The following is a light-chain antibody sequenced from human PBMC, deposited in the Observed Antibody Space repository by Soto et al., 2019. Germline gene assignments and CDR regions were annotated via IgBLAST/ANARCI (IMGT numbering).Light chain of an antibody. CDR3: QQYNNWPPLT. J-gene: IGKJ4*01. CDR2: GAS. CDR1: QTISAN. V-gene: IGKV3-15*01. Sequence: IVMTQSPATLSVSPGERATLSCMASQTISANLAWYQQRPGQAPRLLIYGASTRATGIPARFSGSGSGTEFTLTISSLHSEDFAVYYCQQYNNWPPLTFGGGTKVDI.